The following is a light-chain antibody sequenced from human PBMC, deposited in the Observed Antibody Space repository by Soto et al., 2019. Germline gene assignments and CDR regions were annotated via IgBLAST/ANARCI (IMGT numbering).Light chain of an antibody. V-gene: IGKV3-15*01. J-gene: IGKJ1*01. CDR2: GAS. Sequence: EIVMTQSPATLSVSPWERATLSCRASQSVSSNLAWYQQKPGQAPRLLIYGASIRATGIPARFSGSGSGTNFTLTISSLQSEDFAVYYCQHYNNWPPWTFGQGTKVEVK. CDR3: QHYNNWPPWT. CDR1: QSVSSN.